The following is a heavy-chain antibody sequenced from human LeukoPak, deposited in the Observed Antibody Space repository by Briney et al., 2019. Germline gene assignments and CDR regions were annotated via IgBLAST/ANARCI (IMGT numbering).Heavy chain of an antibody. Sequence: GGSLRLSCAASGFTVSSNYMSWVRQAPGKGLEWVSVIYSGGSTYYADSVKGRFTFSRDNSKNTLYLQMNSLRAEDTAVYYCAREDYYGSGSLDYWGQGTLVTVSS. J-gene: IGHJ4*02. CDR1: GFTVSSNY. CDR3: AREDYYGSGSLDY. CDR2: IYSGGST. D-gene: IGHD3-10*01. V-gene: IGHV3-53*01.